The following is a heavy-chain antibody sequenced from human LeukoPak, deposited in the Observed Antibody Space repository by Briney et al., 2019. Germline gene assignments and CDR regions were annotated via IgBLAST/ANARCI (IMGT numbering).Heavy chain of an antibody. CDR1: GXSISSSSYY. CDR3: ARHDGYTNFDY. CDR2: THYSGST. Sequence: SETLSLTCTVSGXSISSSSYYWGWIRQPPGKGLEWVGSTHYSGSTYYSPSLKSRATISVDTSKNQFSLKLSSVTASDTAVYYCARHDGYTNFDYWGQGTLVTVSS. D-gene: IGHD5-24*01. J-gene: IGHJ4*02. V-gene: IGHV4-39*01.